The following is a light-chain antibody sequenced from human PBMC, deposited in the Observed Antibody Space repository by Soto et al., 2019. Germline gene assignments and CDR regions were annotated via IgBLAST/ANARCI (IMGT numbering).Light chain of an antibody. CDR1: SGSIASNY. V-gene: IGLV6-57*01. J-gene: IGLJ3*02. Sequence: NFMLTQPHSVSESPGKTVTISCTRSSGSIASNYVQWYQQRPGSSPTTVIYEDNQRTSGVPDRFSGSIDSSSNSASLTISVLTTEDEADYYCQSYDSDNQVFGGGTKLTVL. CDR3: QSYDSDNQV. CDR2: EDN.